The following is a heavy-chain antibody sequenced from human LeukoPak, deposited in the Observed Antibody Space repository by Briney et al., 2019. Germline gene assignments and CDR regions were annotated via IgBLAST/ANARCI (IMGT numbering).Heavy chain of an antibody. CDR1: GFTFSSYE. Sequence: GGSLRLSCAASGFTFSSYEMNWVRQAPGKGLEWVPYISSSGSRIYFADSVKGRFTISRDNAKNSLYLQMNSLRAEDTAVYYCARDSNVDGAFDIWGQGTMVTVSS. J-gene: IGHJ3*02. V-gene: IGHV3-48*03. D-gene: IGHD5-24*01. CDR3: ARDSNVDGAFDI. CDR2: ISSSGSRI.